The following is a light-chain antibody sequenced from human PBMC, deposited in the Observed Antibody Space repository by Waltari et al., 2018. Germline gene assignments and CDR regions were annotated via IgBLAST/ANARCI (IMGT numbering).Light chain of an antibody. CDR2: EVN. CDR3: SSYAGSNNLV. V-gene: IGLV2-8*01. CDR1: SSDVGGYKF. Sequence: QSALTQPPSASGSPGQSVTISCTGTSSDVGGYKFVSWYQQHPGRAPKLMIYEVNQPPSGVPDRFSGSKSGNTASLTVSGLQAEDEADYYCSSYAGSNNLVFGTGTKVTVL. J-gene: IGLJ1*01.